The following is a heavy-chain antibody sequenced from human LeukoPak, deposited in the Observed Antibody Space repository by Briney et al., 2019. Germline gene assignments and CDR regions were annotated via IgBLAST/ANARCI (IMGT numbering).Heavy chain of an antibody. CDR1: GGSISSYF. V-gene: IGHV4-59*01. CDR2: IHDTGST. CDR3: ARARRGYRYDHDAFDT. D-gene: IGHD5-18*01. Sequence: SETLSLTCTVSGGSISSYFWGWVREAPGKGLEWIVYIHDTGSTNHNPSLGNRVTLSIDTSQHQFYLRLPSVTAADTAVYYCARARRGYRYDHDAFDTWGQGTKVTVSS. J-gene: IGHJ3*02.